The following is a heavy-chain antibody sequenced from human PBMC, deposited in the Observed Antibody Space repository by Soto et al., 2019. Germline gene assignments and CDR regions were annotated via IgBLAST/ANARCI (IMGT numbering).Heavy chain of an antibody. J-gene: IGHJ5*02. D-gene: IGHD2-2*01. CDR3: AKANCSSTSCYEVFDP. CDR2: IKQDGSEK. CDR1: GFTFSSYW. V-gene: IGHV3-7*01. Sequence: GGSLRLSCAASGFTFSSYWMSWVRQAPGKGLEWVANIKQDGSEKYYVDSVKGRFTISRDNAKNSLYLQMNSLRAEDTAVYYCAKANCSSTSCYEVFDPWGQGTLVTVS.